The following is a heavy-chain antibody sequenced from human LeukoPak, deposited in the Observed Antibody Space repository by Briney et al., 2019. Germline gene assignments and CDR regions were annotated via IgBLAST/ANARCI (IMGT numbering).Heavy chain of an antibody. Sequence: GGSLRLSCAASGFTFSSYWMHWVRQAPGKGLVWVSGINSDGSRATYADSVKGRFTISRENAKNTLYMQMNSLRAEDTAVYYCARGYYSNWFDSWGQGTLVTVSS. CDR1: GFTFSSYW. D-gene: IGHD3-22*01. J-gene: IGHJ5*01. V-gene: IGHV3-74*01. CDR3: ARGYYSNWFDS. CDR2: INSDGSRA.